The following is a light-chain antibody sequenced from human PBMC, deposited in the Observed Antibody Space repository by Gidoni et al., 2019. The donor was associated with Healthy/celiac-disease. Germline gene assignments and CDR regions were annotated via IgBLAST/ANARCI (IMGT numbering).Light chain of an antibody. CDR2: DAS. CDR3: QQRSNWPPLT. J-gene: IGKJ4*01. CDR1: QSVSSY. Sequence: LLTHSPAPLSLSPGERATLSCMASQSVSSYLAWYQQKPGQAPRLLIYDASNRATGIPARFSGSGSGTDFTLTISSLEPEDFAVYYCQQRSNWPPLTFGGGTKVEIK. V-gene: IGKV3-11*01.